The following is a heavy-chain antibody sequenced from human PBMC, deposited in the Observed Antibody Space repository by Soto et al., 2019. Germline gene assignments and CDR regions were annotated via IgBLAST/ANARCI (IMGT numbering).Heavy chain of an antibody. Sequence: EVQILESGGGMVQPGGSLRISCAGSGFMFSSFAMTWVRQAPGKGLEWVSTTRSNGEHTYYADSVKGRFTVSRDNSKNTLFLEMSSLRAEDSAIYYCAKDSKSVSVSAARVYGMDVWGQGTTVTVSS. CDR2: TRSNGEHT. CDR1: GFMFSSFA. CDR3: AKDSKSVSVSAARVYGMDV. D-gene: IGHD2-2*01. V-gene: IGHV3-23*01. J-gene: IGHJ6*02.